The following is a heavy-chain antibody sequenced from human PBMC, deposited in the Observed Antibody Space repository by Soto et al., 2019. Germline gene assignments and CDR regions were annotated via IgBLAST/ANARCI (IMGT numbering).Heavy chain of an antibody. CDR3: ARELQGLYYFDY. CDR2: INAGNGDS. CDR1: EYTFSSYT. V-gene: IGHV1-3*01. Sequence: ASVKVSCKASEYTFSSYTLHWVRQAPGQRLEWMGWINAGNGDSKYSQKFQGRVSISRDTSASTASMELSSLTSEDTAVYYCARELQGLYYFDYWGQGALVTVSS. J-gene: IGHJ4*02. D-gene: IGHD4-4*01.